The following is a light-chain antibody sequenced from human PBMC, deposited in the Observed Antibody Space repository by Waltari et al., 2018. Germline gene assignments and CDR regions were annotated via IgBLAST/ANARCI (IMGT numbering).Light chain of an antibody. CDR1: TSDVGSYDL. Sequence: QSALTQPASVSGTPGQSITISCSGTTSDVGSYDLVSWYQQHPGEAPKLLLCEVFKRPPDTSRRCYGAKSGSTASVTISGLQPEDEADYYCCSYAGRGTYVFGSGTKVTVL. CDR2: EVF. J-gene: IGLJ1*01. CDR3: CSYAGRGTYV. V-gene: IGLV2-23*02.